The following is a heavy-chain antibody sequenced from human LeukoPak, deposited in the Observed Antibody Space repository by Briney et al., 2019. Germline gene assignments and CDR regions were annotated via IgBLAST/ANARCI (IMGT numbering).Heavy chain of an antibody. Sequence: ASVKVSCKVSGYTLTELSMHWVRQAPGKGLEWMGGFDPEDGETIYAQKFRGRVTMTEDTSTDTAYMELSSLRSEDTAVYYCAAEDIAAAGSTPDYWGQGTLVTVSS. CDR2: FDPEDGET. D-gene: IGHD6-13*01. CDR1: GYTLTELS. V-gene: IGHV1-24*01. CDR3: AAEDIAAAGSTPDY. J-gene: IGHJ4*02.